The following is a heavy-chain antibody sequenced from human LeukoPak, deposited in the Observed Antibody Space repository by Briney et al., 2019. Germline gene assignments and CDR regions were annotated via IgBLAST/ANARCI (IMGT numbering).Heavy chain of an antibody. V-gene: IGHV1-18*01. D-gene: IGHD5-24*01. Sequence: ASVKVSCKASGYTFSSYGISWVRQAPGQGLEWMGWISAYNGNTNYPQKLQGRVTLTTDTSTSTASMELRSLRSDDTAVYYCVRDHIQYNYGFTHRAAFDIWGQGTMVTVSS. J-gene: IGHJ3*02. CDR3: VRDHIQYNYGFTHRAAFDI. CDR2: ISAYNGNT. CDR1: GYTFSSYG.